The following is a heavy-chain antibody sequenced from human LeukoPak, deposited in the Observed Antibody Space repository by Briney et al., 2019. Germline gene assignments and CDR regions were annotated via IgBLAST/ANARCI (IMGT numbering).Heavy chain of an antibody. J-gene: IGHJ4*02. CDR1: GGSISSSRYY. Sequence: SETLSLTCTVSGGSISSSRYYWGWIRQPPGKGLEWIGSIYYSGSTYYNPSLKSRVTISVDTSKNQFSLKLSSVTAADTAVYYCARGVGHRGQEHSYVYYFDYWGQGPLVTVSS. D-gene: IGHD5-18*01. CDR3: ARGVGHRGQEHSYVYYFDY. V-gene: IGHV4-39*07. CDR2: IYYSGST.